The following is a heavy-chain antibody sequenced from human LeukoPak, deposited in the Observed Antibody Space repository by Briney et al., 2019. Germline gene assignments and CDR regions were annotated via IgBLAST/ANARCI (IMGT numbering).Heavy chain of an antibody. CDR2: ISCSRGST. D-gene: IGHD6-6*01. CDR3: AKDVGTAARPGYFDY. Sequence: PGGALRLSCAPSLVTFTIYAISCGPQAPEGGGGCGSPISCSRGSTYYADSVKGRFNIYRDNSKNTLYLQMNSLRAEDTAVYYCAKDVGTAARPGYFDYWGQGTLVTVSS. CDR1: LVTFTIYA. V-gene: IGHV3-23*01. J-gene: IGHJ4*02.